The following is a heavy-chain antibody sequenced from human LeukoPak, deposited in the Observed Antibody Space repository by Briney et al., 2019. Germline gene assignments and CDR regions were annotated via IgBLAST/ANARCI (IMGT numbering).Heavy chain of an antibody. J-gene: IGHJ4*02. D-gene: IGHD6-19*01. CDR2: IRYDGSNK. V-gene: IGHV3-30*02. CDR3: AKVGALAGTAFDY. CDR1: GFTFSSYA. Sequence: GGSLRLSCAASGFTFSSYAMHWVRQAPGKGLEWVAFIRYDGSNKYYADSVKGRFTISRDNSKNTLYLQMNSLRTEDTAVYYCAKVGALAGTAFDYWGQGTLVTVSS.